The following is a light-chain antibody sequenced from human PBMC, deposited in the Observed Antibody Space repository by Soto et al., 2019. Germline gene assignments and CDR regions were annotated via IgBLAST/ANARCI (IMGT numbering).Light chain of an antibody. V-gene: IGKV1-9*01. CDR1: QVISTS. Sequence: DIQLTQSPSFLSPSIGESVTITFWASQVISTSLAWYQVKPGKAPKLLIYAASTLESGVPSRFSATVSGTEFSLTITSLQPEDFATYYCQQLFDSPITFGQGTRLEIK. J-gene: IGKJ5*01. CDR2: AAS. CDR3: QQLFDSPIT.